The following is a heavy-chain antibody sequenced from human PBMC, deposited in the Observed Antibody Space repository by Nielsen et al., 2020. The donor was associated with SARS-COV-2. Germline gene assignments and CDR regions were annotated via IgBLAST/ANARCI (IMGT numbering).Heavy chain of an antibody. D-gene: IGHD6-6*01. CDR2: ISSSSSYI. J-gene: IGHJ4*02. CDR3: ARDGAARYFDY. V-gene: IGHV3-21*01. CDR1: GFTFGDYA. Sequence: GESLKISCTASGFTFGDYAMSWFRQAPGKGLEWVSSISSSSSYIYYADSVKGRFTISRDNAKNSLYLQMNSLRAEDTAVYYCARDGAARYFDYWGQGTLVTVSS.